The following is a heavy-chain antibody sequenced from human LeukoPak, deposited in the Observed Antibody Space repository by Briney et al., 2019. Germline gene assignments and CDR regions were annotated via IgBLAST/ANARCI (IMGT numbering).Heavy chain of an antibody. J-gene: IGHJ4*02. D-gene: IGHD5-24*01. CDR3: AAVEMATITIDY. CDR2: IYYSGST. CDR1: GGSISSSSYY. Sequence: SETLSLTCTVSGGSISSSSYYWGWIRQPPGKGLEWIGSIYYSGSTYYNPSLKSRVTLSVDTSKNQFSLKLSSVTAADTAVYYCAAVEMATITIDYWGQGTLVTVSS. V-gene: IGHV4-39*01.